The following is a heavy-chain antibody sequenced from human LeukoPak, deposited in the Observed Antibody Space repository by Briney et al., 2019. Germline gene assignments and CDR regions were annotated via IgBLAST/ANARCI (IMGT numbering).Heavy chain of an antibody. CDR1: GGSISSGSYY. CDR2: IYTSGST. Sequence: SQTLSLTCTVSGGSISSGSYYWSWIRQPAGKGLEWIGRIYTSGSTNYNPSLKSRVTISVDTSKNLFSLKLSSVTAADTAVYYCASSVITIFGLVTFDYWGQGTLVTVSS. J-gene: IGHJ4*02. V-gene: IGHV4-61*02. CDR3: ASSVITIFGLVTFDY. D-gene: IGHD3-3*01.